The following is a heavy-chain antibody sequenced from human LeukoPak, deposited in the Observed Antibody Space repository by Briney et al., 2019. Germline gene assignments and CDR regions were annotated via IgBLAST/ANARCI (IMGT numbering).Heavy chain of an antibody. J-gene: IGHJ4*02. Sequence: PGGSLRLSCAASGFTFNNAWMNWVRQAPGKGLEWVGRIKSKTDGGTTDYAAPVKGRFTISRDDSKNTVYLQMDSLKAEDTAVYYCTKEILQGATTTNPDYWGQGTLVTVSS. V-gene: IGHV3-15*07. CDR3: TKEILQGATTTNPDY. CDR2: IKSKTDGGTT. D-gene: IGHD5-12*01. CDR1: GFTFNNAW.